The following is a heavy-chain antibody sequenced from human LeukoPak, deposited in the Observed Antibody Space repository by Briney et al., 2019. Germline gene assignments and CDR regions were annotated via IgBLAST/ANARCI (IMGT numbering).Heavy chain of an antibody. V-gene: IGHV3-9*03. CDR2: ISRNSGSI. D-gene: IGHD6-19*01. Sequence: GGSLRLSCAASGFTFSSYWMHWVRQAPGKGLEWVSGISRNSGSIGYADSVKGRFTISRDNAKNSLYLQMNSLRAEDMALYYCAKGAGAVAGTDFDYWGQGTLVTVSS. CDR3: AKGAGAVAGTDFDY. CDR1: GFTFSSYW. J-gene: IGHJ4*02.